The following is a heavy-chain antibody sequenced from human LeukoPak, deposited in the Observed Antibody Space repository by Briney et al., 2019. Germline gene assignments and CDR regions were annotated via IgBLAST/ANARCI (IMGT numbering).Heavy chain of an antibody. Sequence: PGRSLRLSCAASGFTFDDYAMHWVRQAPGKGLEWVSGISWNSGSIGYADSVKGRFTISRDNAKNSLYLQMNSLRAEDTALYYCAKITEYSSGWFDYWGQGTLATVSS. CDR1: GFTFDDYA. V-gene: IGHV3-9*01. CDR3: AKITEYSSGWFDY. D-gene: IGHD6-19*01. CDR2: ISWNSGSI. J-gene: IGHJ4*02.